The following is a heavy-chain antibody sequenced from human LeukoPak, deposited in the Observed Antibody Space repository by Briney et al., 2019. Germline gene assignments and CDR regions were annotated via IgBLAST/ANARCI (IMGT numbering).Heavy chain of an antibody. D-gene: IGHD6-25*01. Sequence: EASVKVSCKASGYTFTSYDISWVRQATGQGLEWMGWMSPNSGNTGYAQKFQGRVIMTRNTSISTAYMELSSLRSEDTAVCYCARVRYSAATSGRIYYYFDYWGQGTLVTVSS. J-gene: IGHJ4*02. V-gene: IGHV1-8*01. CDR2: MSPNSGNT. CDR1: GYTFTSYD. CDR3: ARVRYSAATSGRIYYYFDY.